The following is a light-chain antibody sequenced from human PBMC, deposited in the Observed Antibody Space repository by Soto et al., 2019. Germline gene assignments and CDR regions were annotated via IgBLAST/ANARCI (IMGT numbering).Light chain of an antibody. Sequence: DIQKTKYPSSLPATVVDTVTITCRSSQGIIDYLAWYQQRPGKVPKLLIYEASTLQTGVPSRFSGSRAGTDFTLTISSLQPEDVATYYCQKYDTAPQTFGQETKVEV. CDR1: QGIIDY. V-gene: IGKV1-27*01. CDR3: QKYDTAPQT. J-gene: IGKJ1*01. CDR2: EAS.